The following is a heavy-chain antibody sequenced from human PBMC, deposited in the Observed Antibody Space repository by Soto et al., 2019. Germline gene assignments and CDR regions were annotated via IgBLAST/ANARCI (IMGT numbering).Heavy chain of an antibody. CDR2: ISRIIIDT. V-gene: IGHV3-21*06. J-gene: IGHJ5*02. D-gene: IGHD6-6*01. CDR3: AREKLYSSLSIDL. CDR1: GFTCSSYS. Sequence: GSLRLSGAASGFTCSSYSMHWVRQAPGKGLEWVSFISRIIIDTSYGDSVKGRFTISRDNARNSLYLQMDTLRPEDTAVYYCAREKLYSSLSIDLWGQGTLVTVSS.